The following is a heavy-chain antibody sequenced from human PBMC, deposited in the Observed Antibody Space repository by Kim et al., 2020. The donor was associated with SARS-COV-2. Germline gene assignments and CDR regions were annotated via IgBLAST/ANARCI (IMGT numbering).Heavy chain of an antibody. Sequence: SVKVSCKASGGTFSSYTISWVRQAPGQGLEWMGRIIPILGIANYAQKFQGRVTITADKSTSTAYMELSSLRSEDTAVYYCARDAPDPYYYDSSGYPRYYYGMDVWGQGTTVTVSS. D-gene: IGHD3-22*01. CDR1: GGTFSSYT. V-gene: IGHV1-69*04. CDR2: IIPILGIA. J-gene: IGHJ6*02. CDR3: ARDAPDPYYYDSSGYPRYYYGMDV.